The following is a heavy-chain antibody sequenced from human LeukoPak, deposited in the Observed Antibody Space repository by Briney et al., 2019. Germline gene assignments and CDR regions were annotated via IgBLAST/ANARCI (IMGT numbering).Heavy chain of an antibody. Sequence: SETLSLTCTVSGGSISNSYWCWVRQPAGKGLEWIGRISTSGSTDHNPSLKGRVTMSVATSKNQFSLKLSSVTAADTAVYYCAREGRSSTPGYWGQGTLVTVSS. CDR1: GGSISNSY. D-gene: IGHD2-15*01. V-gene: IGHV4-4*07. J-gene: IGHJ4*02. CDR3: AREGRSSTPGY. CDR2: ISTSGST.